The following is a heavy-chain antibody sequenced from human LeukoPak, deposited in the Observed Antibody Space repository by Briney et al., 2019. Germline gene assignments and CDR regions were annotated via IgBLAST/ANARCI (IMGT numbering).Heavy chain of an antibody. CDR1: GFTFSDYW. Sequence: GGSLRLSCAASGFTFSDYWIHWVRQAPGRGLVWVSLIHSDGGTTNYADSVKGRFTISRDNAKNTVYLQMSSLRVEDTAVYYCARDIYSVAEWGQGTLVTVSS. CDR3: ARDIYSVAE. CDR2: IHSDGGTT. V-gene: IGHV3-74*01. J-gene: IGHJ4*02. D-gene: IGHD5/OR15-5a*01.